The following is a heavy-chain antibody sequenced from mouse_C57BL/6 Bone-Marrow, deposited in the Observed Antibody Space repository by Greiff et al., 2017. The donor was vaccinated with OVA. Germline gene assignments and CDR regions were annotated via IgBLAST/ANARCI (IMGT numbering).Heavy chain of an antibody. CDR2: IRSKSNNYAT. CDR3: VKGTTVDAMDY. V-gene: IGHV10-1*01. J-gene: IGHJ4*01. CDR1: GFSFNTYA. Sequence: EVQGVESGGGLVQPKGSLKLSCAASGFSFNTYAMNWVRQAPGKGLEWVARIRSKSNNYATYYADSVKDRFTISRDDSESMLYLQMNNLKTEDTAMYYCVKGTTVDAMDYWGQGTSVTVSS. D-gene: IGHD1-1*01.